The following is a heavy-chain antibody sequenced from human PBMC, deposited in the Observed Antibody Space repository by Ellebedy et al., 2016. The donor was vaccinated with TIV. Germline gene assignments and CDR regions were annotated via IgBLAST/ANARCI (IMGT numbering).Heavy chain of an antibody. V-gene: IGHV4-39*07. CDR1: VGTISSSSSSY. D-gene: IGHD4-17*01. J-gene: IGHJ5*02. CDR2: IYDSGNT. Sequence: SETLSLTXTVCVGTISSSSSSYWGWIRQPPGKGLEWIGTIYDSGNTYYNPSLKSRITISVDTSKSQFSLQLTSVTAADTAIYYCARVGGDGNWFDPWGQGTLVTVSS. CDR3: ARVGGDGNWFDP.